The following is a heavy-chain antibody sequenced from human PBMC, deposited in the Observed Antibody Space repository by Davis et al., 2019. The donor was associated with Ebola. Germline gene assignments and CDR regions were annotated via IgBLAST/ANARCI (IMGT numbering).Heavy chain of an antibody. Sequence: PGGSLRLSCAASGFTFSSYSMNWVRQAPGKGLEWVSYISSSSSTIYYADSVKGRFTISRDNAKNSLYLQMNSLRDEDTAVYYCARDSVWELHYYYYMDVWGKGTTVTVSS. CDR2: ISSSSSTI. V-gene: IGHV3-48*02. J-gene: IGHJ6*03. CDR3: ARDSVWELHYYYYMDV. D-gene: IGHD1-26*01. CDR1: GFTFSSYS.